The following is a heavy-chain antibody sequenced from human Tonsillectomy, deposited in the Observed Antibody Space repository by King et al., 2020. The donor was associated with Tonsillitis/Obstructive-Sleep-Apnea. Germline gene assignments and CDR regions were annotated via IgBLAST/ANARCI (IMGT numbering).Heavy chain of an antibody. D-gene: IGHD3-16*01. CDR2: IWYDGSNK. J-gene: IGHJ3*02. CDR3: ARDAFNAFDI. Sequence: VQLVESGGGVVQPGRSLRLSCAASGFTFRNYGMHWVRQAPGKGLEWAAVIWYDGSNKYYADSVKGRFTISRDNSKNTLSLQMNSLRAEDTAVYYCARDAFNAFDIWGQGTMGTVSS. CDR1: GFTFRNYG. V-gene: IGHV3-33*01.